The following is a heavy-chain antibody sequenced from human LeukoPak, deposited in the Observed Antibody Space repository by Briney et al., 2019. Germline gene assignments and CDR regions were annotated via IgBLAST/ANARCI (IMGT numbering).Heavy chain of an antibody. V-gene: IGHV6-1*01. J-gene: IGHJ5*02. CDR3: ARVALSGYCSGGSCYVDWFDP. Sequence: SQTLSLTCAISGDSVSSNSAAWNWIRQSPSRGLEWLGRTYYRSKWYNDYAVSVKSRITINPDTSKNQFSLQLNSVTPEDTAVYYCARVALSGYCSGGSCYVDWFDPWGQGTLVTVPS. CDR2: TYYRSKWYN. D-gene: IGHD2-15*01. CDR1: GDSVSSNSAA.